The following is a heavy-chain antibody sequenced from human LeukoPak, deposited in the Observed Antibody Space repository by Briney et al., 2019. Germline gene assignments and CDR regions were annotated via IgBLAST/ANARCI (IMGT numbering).Heavy chain of an antibody. CDR1: GFTFSTYA. D-gene: IGHD2-21*01. CDR2: ISGSGVSI. CDR3: AKDFFVAGTFHGTFDY. Sequence: GGSLRLSCVASGFTFSTYAMSWVRQAPGKGLEWVSGISGSGVSIYYTDSVKGRFTISRDNSKSTVYLRMNSLRAEDTAIYYCAKDFFVAGTFHGTFDYWGQGTLVTVSS. J-gene: IGHJ4*02. V-gene: IGHV3-23*01.